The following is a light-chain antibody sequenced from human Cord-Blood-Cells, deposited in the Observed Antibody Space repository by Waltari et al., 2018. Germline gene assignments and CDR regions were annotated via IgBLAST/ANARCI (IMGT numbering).Light chain of an antibody. CDR3: QSADSSPVV. J-gene: IGLJ2*01. CDR2: KDS. Sequence: SYELTQPPSVSVSPGQKARITCSGDALPKQYAYWYQQKPGQAPVLVIYKDSERPSGIPERFSGSSSGTTVTLTISGVQAEDEADYYCQSADSSPVVFGGGTKLTVL. V-gene: IGLV3-25*03. CDR1: ALPKQY.